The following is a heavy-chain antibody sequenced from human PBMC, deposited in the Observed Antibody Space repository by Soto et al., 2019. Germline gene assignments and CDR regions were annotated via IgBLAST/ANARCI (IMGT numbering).Heavy chain of an antibody. CDR1: GFTFSDYA. V-gene: IGHV3-30*18. CDR2: VSHDGRNT. J-gene: IGHJ4*02. CDR3: AKGGRQWLVTSDFNY. D-gene: IGHD6-19*01. Sequence: PGGSLRLSCAASGFTFSDYAMHWVRQAPGKGLEWVAVVSHDGRNTHYADSEKGRFTISRDSSKNKVSLEMTSLRAEDTAVYYCAKGGRQWLVTSDFNYWGQGALVTVSS.